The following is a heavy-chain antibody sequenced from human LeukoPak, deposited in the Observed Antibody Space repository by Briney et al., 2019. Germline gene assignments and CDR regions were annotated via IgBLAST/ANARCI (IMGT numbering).Heavy chain of an antibody. CDR1: GFTFSSYA. D-gene: IGHD2-2*02. CDR2: ISGSGGST. CDR3: ASIVVPAAIMVY. Sequence: PGGSLRLSCAASGFTFSSYAMSWVRQAPGKGLEWVSAISGSGGSTYYADSVKGRFTISRDNAKNSLYLQMNSLRAEDTAVYYCASIVVPAAIMVYWGQGTLVTVSS. J-gene: IGHJ4*02. V-gene: IGHV3-23*01.